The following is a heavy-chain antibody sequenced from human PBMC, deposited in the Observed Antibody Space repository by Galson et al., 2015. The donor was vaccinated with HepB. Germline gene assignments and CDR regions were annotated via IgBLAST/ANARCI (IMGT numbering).Heavy chain of an antibody. V-gene: IGHV1-46*01. D-gene: IGHD3-16*01. CDR2: INPSGGST. CDR1: GYTFTSYY. Sequence: SVKVSCKASGYTFTSYYMHWVRQAPGQGLEWMGIINPSGGSTSYAQKFQGRVTITADKSTSTAYMELSSLRSEDTAVYYCARGPLVNSWGSYGGDAFDIWGQGTMVTVSS. J-gene: IGHJ3*02. CDR3: ARGPLVNSWGSYGGDAFDI.